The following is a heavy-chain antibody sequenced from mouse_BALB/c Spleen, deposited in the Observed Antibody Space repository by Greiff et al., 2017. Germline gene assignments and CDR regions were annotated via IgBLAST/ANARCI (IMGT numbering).Heavy chain of an antibody. J-gene: IGHJ2*01. CDR2: INPSNGRT. Sequence: QAQLKQPGAELVKPGASGKLSCKASGNTSTSYWMHWVKQRPGQGLEWIGEINPSNGRTNYNEKSKSKATLTVDKSSSTAYMQLSSLTSEDSAGYYCARSKFSDYWGQGTTLTVSS. V-gene: IGHV1S81*02. CDR3: ARSKFSDY. CDR1: GNTSTSYW.